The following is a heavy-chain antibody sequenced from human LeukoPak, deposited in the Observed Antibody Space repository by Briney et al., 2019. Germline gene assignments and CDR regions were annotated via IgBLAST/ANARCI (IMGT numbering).Heavy chain of an antibody. D-gene: IGHD2-15*01. CDR3: ARGGYCSGGSCYSNWFDP. Sequence: GASVKASCKASGYTFTGYYMHWVRQDPGQGLEWMGWINPNSGGTNYAQKFQGRVTMTRDTSISTAYMELSRLRSDDTAVYYCARGGYCSGGSCYSNWFDPWGQGTLVTVSS. J-gene: IGHJ5*02. V-gene: IGHV1-2*02. CDR1: GYTFTGYY. CDR2: INPNSGGT.